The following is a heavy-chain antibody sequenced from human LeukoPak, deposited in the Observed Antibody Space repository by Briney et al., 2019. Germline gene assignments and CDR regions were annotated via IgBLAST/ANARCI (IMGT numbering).Heavy chain of an antibody. V-gene: IGHV4-39*07. CDR3: ARGPDTAMVPNWFDP. CDR2: IYYSGST. CDR1: GGSISSSSYY. Sequence: SETLSLTCTVSGGSISSSSYYWGWIRQPPGKGLEWIGSIYYSGSTYYNPSLKSRVTISVDTSKNQFSLKLSSVTAADTAVYYCARGPDTAMVPNWFDPWGQGTLVTVSS. D-gene: IGHD5-18*01. J-gene: IGHJ5*02.